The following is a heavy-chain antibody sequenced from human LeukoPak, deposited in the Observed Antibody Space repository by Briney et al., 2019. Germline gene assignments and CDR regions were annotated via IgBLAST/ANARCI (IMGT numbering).Heavy chain of an antibody. CDR2: INPNSGVT. CDR1: GYTFTGYY. J-gene: IGHJ6*03. Sequence: ASVSVSCKASGYTFTGYYMHWVRQAPGQGREGMGWINPNSGVTNYAQKFQGRVTMTRDTSISTAYMELSRLKSDDTAVYYCAREFVLVPAATYYYYYYMDVWGKGTTVTVSS. D-gene: IGHD2-2*01. V-gene: IGHV1-2*02. CDR3: AREFVLVPAATYYYYYYMDV.